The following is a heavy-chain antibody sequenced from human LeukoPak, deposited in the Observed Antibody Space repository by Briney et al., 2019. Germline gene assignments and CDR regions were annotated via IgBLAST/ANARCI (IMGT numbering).Heavy chain of an antibody. CDR1: GFTFSTYA. J-gene: IGHJ4*02. CDR2: ISWNNDII. Sequence: LAGGSLRLSCAASGFTFSTYAMHWVRQAPGKGLEWVSGISWNNDIIGYVDSVKGRFAISRDNAKSSLYLQMNSLRAEGTALYYCVRVMGYSYGFFDYWGQGTLVTISS. V-gene: IGHV3-9*01. D-gene: IGHD5-18*01. CDR3: VRVMGYSYGFFDY.